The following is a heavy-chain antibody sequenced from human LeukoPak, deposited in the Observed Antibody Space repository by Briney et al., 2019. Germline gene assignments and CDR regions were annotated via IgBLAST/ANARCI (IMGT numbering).Heavy chain of an antibody. V-gene: IGHV4-4*07. J-gene: IGHJ5*02. CDR1: GGSISSYY. CDR2: IYTSGST. D-gene: IGHD3-10*01. Sequence: SETLSLTCTVSGGSISSYYWSWIRQPAGKGLEWIGRIYTSGSTNYNPSLKSRVTMSVDTSKNQFSLKLSSVTAADTAVYYCARDSGGWYYYGSGSYYEAINRFDPWGQGTLVTVSS. CDR3: ARDSGGWYYYGSGSYYEAINRFDP.